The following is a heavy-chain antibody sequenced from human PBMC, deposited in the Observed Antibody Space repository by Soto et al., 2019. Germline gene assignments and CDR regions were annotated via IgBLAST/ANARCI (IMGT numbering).Heavy chain of an antibody. CDR1: GFIFRSYA. J-gene: IGHJ6*02. Sequence: PGGSLRLSCSASGFIFRSYAMHWVRQAPGKGLEYVAVISSNGGATYYADSVKGRFIISRDNPKNILYLQMSSLGVEDTAVYYCVKDLRVTTGTDVWGQGTTVTVSS. V-gene: IGHV3-64D*08. CDR2: ISSNGGAT. CDR3: VKDLRVTTGTDV. D-gene: IGHD2-21*02.